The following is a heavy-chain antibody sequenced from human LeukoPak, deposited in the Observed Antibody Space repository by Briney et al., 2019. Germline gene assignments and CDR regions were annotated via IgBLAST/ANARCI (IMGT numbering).Heavy chain of an antibody. V-gene: IGHV3-53*01. CDR3: ARTPVCGDCFTYYYYGMDV. CDR1: GFTFSSYA. J-gene: IGHJ6*02. D-gene: IGHD2-21*02. Sequence: HPGGSLRLSCAASGFTFSSYAMSWVRQAPGKGLEWVSVIYSGGSTYYADSVKGRLTISRDNSKNTLYLQMNSLRAEDTAVYYCARTPVCGDCFTYYYYGMDVWGQGTTVTVSS. CDR2: IYSGGST.